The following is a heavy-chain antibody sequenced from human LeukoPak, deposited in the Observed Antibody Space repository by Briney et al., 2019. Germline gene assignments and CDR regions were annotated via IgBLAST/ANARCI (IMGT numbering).Heavy chain of an antibody. CDR1: GGSISSYC. Sequence: SETLSLTCTVSGGSISSYCWSWIRQPAGKGLEWIGRIYTSGSTNYNPSLKSRVTMSVDTPKNRFSLKQSSVTGADTAVYYCARYSGSYGWFDPWGQGTLVTVSS. V-gene: IGHV4-4*07. CDR3: ARYSGSYGWFDP. D-gene: IGHD1-26*01. J-gene: IGHJ5*02. CDR2: IYTSGST.